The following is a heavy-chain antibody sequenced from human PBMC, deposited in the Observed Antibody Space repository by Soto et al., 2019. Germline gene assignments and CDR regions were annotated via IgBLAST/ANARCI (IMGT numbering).Heavy chain of an antibody. J-gene: IGHJ6*03. V-gene: IGHV3-23*01. Sequence: GGSLRLSCAASGFTFSGYDMSWVRQAPGKGLEWVSVISGSGGTTYYADSVKGRFTISRDNSKNTLYLQMNSLRAEDTAVYYCAKDHTQGYYYLDFWGKGTTVTVSS. CDR2: ISGSGGTT. CDR1: GFTFSGYD. CDR3: AKDHTQGYYYLDF.